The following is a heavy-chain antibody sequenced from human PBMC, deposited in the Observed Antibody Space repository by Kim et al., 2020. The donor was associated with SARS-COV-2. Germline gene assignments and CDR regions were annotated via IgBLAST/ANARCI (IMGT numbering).Heavy chain of an antibody. J-gene: IGHJ6*02. CDR2: SNN. CDR3: ARGRSGMDV. V-gene: IGHV3-30*01. Sequence: SNNNYADSVKGRFTISRDNSKNTLYLQMNSLRAEDTAVYYCARGRSGMDVWGQGTTVTVSS.